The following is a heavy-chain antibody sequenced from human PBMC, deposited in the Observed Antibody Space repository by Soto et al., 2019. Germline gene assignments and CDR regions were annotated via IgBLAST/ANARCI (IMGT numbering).Heavy chain of an antibody. CDR3: ATRITVFGLLIPPFDP. CDR2: INHTGGT. CDR1: GGSVNGYY. Sequence: SETLSLTCAVYGGSVNGYYWNWIRQPPGKGLEWIGEINHTGGTHYNPPLKSRVTMSVDTSKNQFSLRLSSVTAADTAIYYCATRITVFGLLIPPFDPWGQGTQVTVSS. J-gene: IGHJ5*02. V-gene: IGHV4-34*01. D-gene: IGHD3-3*01.